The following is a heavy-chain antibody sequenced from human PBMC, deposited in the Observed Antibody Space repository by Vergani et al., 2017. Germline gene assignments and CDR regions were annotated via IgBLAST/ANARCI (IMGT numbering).Heavy chain of an antibody. V-gene: IGHV3-7*01. CDR1: GFTFSSYW. D-gene: IGHD2-2*02. J-gene: IGHJ6*02. CDR2: IKQDGSEK. Sequence: EVQLLESGGGLVQPGGSLRLSCAASGFTFSSYWMSWVRQAPGKGLEWVANIKQDGSEKYYVDSVKGRFTISRDNAKNSLYLQMNSLRAEDTAVYYCAREDCSSTSCYNSGYYDYYYGMDVWGQGTTVTVSS. CDR3: AREDCSSTSCYNSGYYDYYYGMDV.